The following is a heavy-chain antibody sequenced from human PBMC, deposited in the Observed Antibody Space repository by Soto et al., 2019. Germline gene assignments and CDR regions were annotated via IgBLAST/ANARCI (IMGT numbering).Heavy chain of an antibody. V-gene: IGHV4-30-2*01. CDR2: IYYSGTT. Sequence: PSETLSLTCTVSNGSVSSGTYSWSWVRQPPGKGLEWIGYIYYSGTTYYTPSLKSRLTMSMDRANDHFSLNLTSVTAADTAVYFCARGHYYYAMDVWGQGITVT. J-gene: IGHJ6*02. CDR1: NGSVSSGTYS. CDR3: ARGHYYYAMDV.